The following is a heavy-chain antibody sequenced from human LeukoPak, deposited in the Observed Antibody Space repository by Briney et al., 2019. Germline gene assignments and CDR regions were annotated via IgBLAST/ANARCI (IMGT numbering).Heavy chain of an antibody. CDR2: IQQHGSET. CDR1: GFTFSNYW. Sequence: GGSLRLSCEGSGFTFSNYWMSWVRQAPGKGLEWVANIQQHGSETYYGDSVKGRFTISRDNAKNSLFLQMNSLRVEDTAVYYRARVAVTAPRHWGQGTLVTVSS. D-gene: IGHD6-19*01. J-gene: IGHJ1*01. CDR3: ARVAVTAPRH. V-gene: IGHV3-7*01.